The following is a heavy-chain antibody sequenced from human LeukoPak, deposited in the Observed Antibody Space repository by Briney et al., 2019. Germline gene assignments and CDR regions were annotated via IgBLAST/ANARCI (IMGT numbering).Heavy chain of an antibody. V-gene: IGHV7-4-1*02. CDR1: GYTFTSYA. Sequence: ASVKVSCKASGYTFTSYAVNWVRQAPGQGLEWMGWINTNTGNPTYAQGFTGRLVFSLDTSVSTAYLQISSLKAEDTAVYYCARAGNPYYDILTGPLPDYWGQGTLVTVSS. J-gene: IGHJ4*02. CDR3: ARAGNPYYDILTGPLPDY. D-gene: IGHD3-9*01. CDR2: INTNTGNP.